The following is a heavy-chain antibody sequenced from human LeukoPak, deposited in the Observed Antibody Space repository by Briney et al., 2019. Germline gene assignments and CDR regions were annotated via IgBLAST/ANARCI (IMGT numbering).Heavy chain of an antibody. Sequence: PGGSXXXXXXASGFALKEXYXXXVRXTPGRGXXXXXRISDDGATKLYAGFAKGRFIMSRDTVKNTVYLQMNSLRVEDTAKYNCVRDIAPGGTVWFDIWGQGTLVTVSS. V-gene: IGHV3-74*01. CDR1: GFALKEXY. D-gene: IGHD6-13*01. CDR2: ISDDGATK. CDR3: VRDIAPGGTVWFDI. J-gene: IGHJ5*02.